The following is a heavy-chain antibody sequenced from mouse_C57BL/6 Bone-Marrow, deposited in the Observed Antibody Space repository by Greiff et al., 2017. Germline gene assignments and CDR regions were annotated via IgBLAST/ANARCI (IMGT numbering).Heavy chain of an antibody. J-gene: IGHJ1*03. CDR3: ARRSCYWYFDV. CDR1: GYSITSGYY. Sequence: ESGPGLVKPSQSLSLTCSVTGYSITSGYYWNWIRQFPGNKLEWMGYISYDGSNNYNPSLKNRISITRDTSKNQFFLKLNSVTTEDTATYYCARRSCYWYFDVWGTGTTVTVSS. V-gene: IGHV3-6*01. CDR2: ISYDGSN.